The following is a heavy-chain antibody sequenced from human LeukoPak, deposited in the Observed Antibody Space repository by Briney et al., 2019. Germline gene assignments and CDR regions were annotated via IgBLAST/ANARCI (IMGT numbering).Heavy chain of an antibody. Sequence: PGGSLRLSCAASGSTFSGSAMHWVRQASGKGLEWVGRIRSKANSYATAYAASVKGRFTISRDDSKNTTYLQMNSLKTKDTAVYYCTSRPLLSYYGSGRTRSDYWGQGTLVTVSS. D-gene: IGHD3-10*01. CDR3: TSRPLLSYYGSGRTRSDY. CDR2: IRSKANSYAT. CDR1: GSTFSGSA. V-gene: IGHV3-73*01. J-gene: IGHJ4*02.